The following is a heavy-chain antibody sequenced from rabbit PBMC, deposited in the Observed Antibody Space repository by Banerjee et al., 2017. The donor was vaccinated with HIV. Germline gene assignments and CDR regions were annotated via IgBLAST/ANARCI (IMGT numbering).Heavy chain of an antibody. J-gene: IGHJ4*01. D-gene: IGHD8-1*01. Sequence: QEQLEESGGDLVKPEGTLTLTCKASGIDFSSYYRMCWVRQAPGRGLELIACIYTTSGSTWYANWAKGRFTISKTSSTTVTLQMTSLTAADTATYFCARDTHYAGSGFYTGYYFDLWGPGTLVTVS. CDR3: ARDTHYAGSGFYTGYYFDL. V-gene: IGHV1S45*01. CDR2: IYTTSGST. CDR1: GIDFSSYYR.